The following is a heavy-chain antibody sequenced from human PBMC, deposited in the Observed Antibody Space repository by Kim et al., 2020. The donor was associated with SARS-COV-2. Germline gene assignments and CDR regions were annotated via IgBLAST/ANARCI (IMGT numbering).Heavy chain of an antibody. J-gene: IGHJ2*01. CDR3: SRRLYRGCGLVRVVCDL. CDR1: GGSISSSNW. V-gene: IGHV4-4*02. D-gene: IGHD2-8*02. CDR2: GIHNCRS. Sequence: SETLSLTCAVSGGSISSSNWCWIRHRPPRGREWMGEGIHNCRSTYYHSLNIRSTISVDAAKNKFSLKLTSVTAAAAAAYYYSRRLYRGCGLVRVVCDL.